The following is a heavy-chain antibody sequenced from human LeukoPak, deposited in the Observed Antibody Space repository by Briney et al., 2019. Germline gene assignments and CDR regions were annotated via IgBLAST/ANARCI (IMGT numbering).Heavy chain of an antibody. D-gene: IGHD6-13*01. V-gene: IGHV4-39*01. CDR1: GGSISSSSYY. J-gene: IGHJ4*02. CDR2: IYYSGST. Sequence: SETLSLTCTVSGGSISSSSYYWGWIRQPPGKGLEWIGSIYYSGSTYYNPSLKSRVTISVDTSKNQFSLKLSSVTAADTAVYYCARCTGIAENWGQGTLDTVSS. CDR3: ARCTGIAEN.